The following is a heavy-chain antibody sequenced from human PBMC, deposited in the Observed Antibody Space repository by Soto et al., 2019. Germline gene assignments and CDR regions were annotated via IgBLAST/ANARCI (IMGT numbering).Heavy chain of an antibody. D-gene: IGHD3-22*01. CDR3: ARERPYYYDSSGYYYFDY. Sequence: SQTLSLTCAISGDSVSSNSAAWNWIRQSPSRGLEWLGRTYYRSKWYNDYAVSVKSRITINPDTSKNQFSLQLNSVTPEDTAVYYCARERPYYYDSSGYYYFDYWGQGTLVTVSS. J-gene: IGHJ4*02. CDR1: GDSVSSNSAA. CDR2: TYYRSKWYN. V-gene: IGHV6-1*01.